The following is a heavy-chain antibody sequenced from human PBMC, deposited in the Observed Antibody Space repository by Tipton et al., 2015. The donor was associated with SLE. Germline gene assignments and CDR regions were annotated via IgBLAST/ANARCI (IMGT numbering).Heavy chain of an antibody. Sequence: SLRLSCAASGFTLSDYWMHWVRQAPGKGLVWVSRIYSDGSSTNYADSVKGRFTISRDNSKNTLYLQMNSLRAEDTAVYYCAKDPRMVPAAKGSGYWGQGTLVTVSS. CDR3: AKDPRMVPAAKGSGY. CDR2: IYSDGSST. V-gene: IGHV3-74*01. J-gene: IGHJ4*02. CDR1: GFTLSDYW. D-gene: IGHD2-2*01.